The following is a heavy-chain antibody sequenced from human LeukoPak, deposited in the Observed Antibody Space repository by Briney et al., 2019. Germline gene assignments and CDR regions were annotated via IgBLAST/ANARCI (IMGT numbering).Heavy chain of an antibody. D-gene: IGHD3-16*02. Sequence: GGSLRLSCAASGFTFSSYWMSWVRQAPGKGLEWVPAISGSGGSTYYADSVKGRFTISRDNSKNTLYLQMNSLRAEDTAVYYCAKRTLGELSLVWGQGTLVTVSS. CDR2: ISGSGGST. V-gene: IGHV3-23*01. J-gene: IGHJ4*02. CDR1: GFTFSSYW. CDR3: AKRTLGELSLV.